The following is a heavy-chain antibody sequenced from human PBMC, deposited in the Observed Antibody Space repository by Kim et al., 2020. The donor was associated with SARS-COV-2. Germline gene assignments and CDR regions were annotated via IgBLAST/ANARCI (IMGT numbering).Heavy chain of an antibody. CDR2: INHSGST. V-gene: IGHV4-34*01. CDR3: ARGRVTMVRGVIIPHYYY. J-gene: IGHJ6*01. Sequence: SETLSLTCAVYGGSFSGYYWSWIRQPPGKGLEWIGEINHSGSTNYNPSLKSRVTISVDTSKNQFSLKLSSVTAADTAVYYCARGRVTMVRGVIIPHYYY. CDR1: GGSFSGYY. D-gene: IGHD3-10*01.